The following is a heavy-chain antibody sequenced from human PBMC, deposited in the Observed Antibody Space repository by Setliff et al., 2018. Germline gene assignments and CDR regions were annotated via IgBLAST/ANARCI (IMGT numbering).Heavy chain of an antibody. J-gene: IGHJ3*02. CDR2: IYPGDSHT. D-gene: IGHD3-22*01. CDR1: GYSFSNFW. Sequence: GESLKISCKGSGYSFSNFWIGWVRHMPGTRLEWMGIIYPGDSHTRYSPSFQGQVTMSADKSITTAYLQWSSLTASDTAMYYCAREGGYYDSRLDAFDIWGQGTMVTVSS. CDR3: AREGGYYDSRLDAFDI. V-gene: IGHV5-51*01.